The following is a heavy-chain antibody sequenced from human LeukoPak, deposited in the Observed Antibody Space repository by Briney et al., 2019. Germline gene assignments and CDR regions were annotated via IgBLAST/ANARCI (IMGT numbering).Heavy chain of an antibody. V-gene: IGHV1-69*13. CDR2: IIPIFGTA. D-gene: IGHD5-12*01. J-gene: IGHJ5*02. CDR1: GGTFSSYA. CDR3: ARDRGTATINWFDP. Sequence: GASVKVSCKASGGTFSSYAISWVRQAPGQGLEWMGGIIPIFGTANYAQKFQGRVTNTADESTSTAYMELSSLRSEDTAVYYCARDRGTATINWFDPWGQGTLVTVSS.